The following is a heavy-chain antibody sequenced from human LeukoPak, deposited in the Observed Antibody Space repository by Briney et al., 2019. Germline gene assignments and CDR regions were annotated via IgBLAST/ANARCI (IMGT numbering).Heavy chain of an antibody. Sequence: GGSLRLSCAASGFTFSSYSMNWVCQAPGKGLEWVSSISSSSSYIYYADSVKGRFTISRDNAKNSLYLQMNSLRAEDTAVYYCARDKGVGATTASYWGQGTLVTVSS. J-gene: IGHJ4*02. CDR3: ARDKGVGATTASY. CDR2: ISSSSSYI. CDR1: GFTFSSYS. D-gene: IGHD1-26*01. V-gene: IGHV3-21*01.